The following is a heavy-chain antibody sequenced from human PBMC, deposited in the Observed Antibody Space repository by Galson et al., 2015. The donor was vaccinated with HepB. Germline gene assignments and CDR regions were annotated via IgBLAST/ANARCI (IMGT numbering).Heavy chain of an antibody. J-gene: IGHJ5*02. CDR1: GFTFDDYG. CDR3: ARDRGDCTSTSCYSRWFDL. V-gene: IGHV3-20*01. D-gene: IGHD2-2*01. Sequence: SLRLSCAASGFTFDDYGMSWVRQVPGKGLEWVAGTNWDGGTTHYADSVKGRFTISRDNAKNSLYLQMTSLRAEDTAFYHCARDRGDCTSTSCYSRWFDLWGQGALVTVSS. CDR2: TNWDGGTT.